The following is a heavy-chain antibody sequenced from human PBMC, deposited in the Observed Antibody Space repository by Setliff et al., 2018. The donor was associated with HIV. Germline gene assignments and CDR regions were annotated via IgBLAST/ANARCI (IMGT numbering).Heavy chain of an antibody. CDR3: ARPSDTAMVTVGYYYYGMDV. CDR2: IIPIFGTA. D-gene: IGHD5-18*01. V-gene: IGHV1-69*13. CDR1: GGTFSSYA. Sequence: SVKVSCKASGGTFSSYAISWVRQAPGQGLGWMGGIIPIFGTANYAQKFQGRVTITADESTSTAYMELSSLRSEDTAVYYCARPSDTAMVTVGYYYYGMDVWGQGTTVTVSS. J-gene: IGHJ6*02.